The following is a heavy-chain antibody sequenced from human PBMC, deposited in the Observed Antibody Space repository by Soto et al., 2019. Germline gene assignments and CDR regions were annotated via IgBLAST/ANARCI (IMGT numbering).Heavy chain of an antibody. Sequence: GGSLRLSCAGSGFIFRHYGMRWVRQAPGKGLEWVSAISGDGTGTYYADSVKGRFAISRDNSRNTLYLQMSSLRAEDTALYYCVFYDVLTGYDHWGQGTLVTVSS. CDR1: GFIFRHYG. CDR3: VFYDVLTGYDH. J-gene: IGHJ5*02. V-gene: IGHV3-23*01. D-gene: IGHD3-9*01. CDR2: ISGDGTGT.